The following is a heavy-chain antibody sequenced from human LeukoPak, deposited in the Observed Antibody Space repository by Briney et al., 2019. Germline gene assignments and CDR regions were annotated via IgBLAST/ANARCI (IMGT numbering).Heavy chain of an antibody. J-gene: IGHJ6*03. CDR1: GFTFSSYW. CDR3: ARDRHYYYYYYMDV. Sequence: GGSLRLSCAASGFTFSSYWMHWVRQAPGKGLVWVSRINSDGSSTSYADSVKGRFTISRDNAENTLYLQMNSLRAEDTAVYYCARDRHYYYYYYMDVWGKGTTVTISS. CDR2: INSDGSST. V-gene: IGHV3-74*01.